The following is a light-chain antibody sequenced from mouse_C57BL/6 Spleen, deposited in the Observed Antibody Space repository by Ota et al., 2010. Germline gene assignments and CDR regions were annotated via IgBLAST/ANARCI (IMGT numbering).Light chain of an antibody. CDR3: QQYSKLPXT. J-gene: IGKJ1*01. Sequence: DIQMTQTTSSLSASLETESPSVAVQVRAISNYLTGISRNQMELVKLLIYYTSSLHSGVPSRFSGSGSGTDYSLTISNLEPEDIATYYCQQYSKLPXT. CDR1: RAISNY. V-gene: IGKV10-94*01. CDR2: YTS.